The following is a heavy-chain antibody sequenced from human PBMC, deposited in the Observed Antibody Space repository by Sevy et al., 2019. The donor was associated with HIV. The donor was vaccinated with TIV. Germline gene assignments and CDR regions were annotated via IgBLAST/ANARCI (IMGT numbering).Heavy chain of an antibody. CDR3: AKEAPGYNYDTSGSFDY. CDR1: GFTFNTYA. D-gene: IGHD3-22*01. Sequence: GASLRLSCVASGFTFNTYAMSWVRQAPGKGLEWVSAIRGSGSSTYYAAAVQGRFTISRDNSKNTLYLQMNILRAEDTAVYYCAKEAPGYNYDTSGSFDYWGQGTLVTVSS. J-gene: IGHJ4*02. CDR2: IRGSGSST. V-gene: IGHV3-23*01.